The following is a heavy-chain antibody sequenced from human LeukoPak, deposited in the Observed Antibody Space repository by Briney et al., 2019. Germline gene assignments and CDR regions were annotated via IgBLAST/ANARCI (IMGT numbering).Heavy chain of an antibody. J-gene: IGHJ4*02. V-gene: IGHV3-11*01. CDR3: ASTGYYYDSSGYYRY. CDR2: ISSSGSTI. D-gene: IGHD3-22*01. CDR1: GFTFSDYY. Sequence: KAGGSLRLSCAASGFTFSDYYMSWIRQAPGKGLEWVSYISSSGSTIYYADSVKGRFTISRDNAKNSLYLQMNSLRAEDTAVYYCASTGYYYDSSGYYRYWGQGTLVTVSS.